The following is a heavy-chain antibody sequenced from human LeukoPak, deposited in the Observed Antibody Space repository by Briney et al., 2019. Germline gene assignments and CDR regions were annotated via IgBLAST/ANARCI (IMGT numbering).Heavy chain of an antibody. J-gene: IGHJ2*01. CDR2: VFYSGST. CDR3: ARAQILWLGTLGYFDL. D-gene: IGHD3-10*01. V-gene: IGHV4-39*01. Sequence: SETLSLTCTVSGGSISSSSYYWGWIRQPPGKGLEWIGSVFYSGSTYYNPSLKSRVTISVDTSKNQFSLKLSSVTAADTAVYYCARAQILWLGTLGYFDLWGRGTLVTVSS. CDR1: GGSISSSSYY.